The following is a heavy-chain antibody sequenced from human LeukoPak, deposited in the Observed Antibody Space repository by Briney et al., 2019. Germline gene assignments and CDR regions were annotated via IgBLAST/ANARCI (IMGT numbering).Heavy chain of an antibody. CDR3: ARGRYIVLTVYVSSSSPTPNWFDP. D-gene: IGHD2-8*01. CDR2: MNPNSGNT. CDR1: GYTFTSYD. V-gene: IGHV1-8*01. Sequence: ASVKVSCKASGYTFTSYDISWVRQATGQGLEWMGWMNPNSGNTGYAQKFQGRVTMTRNTSISTAYMELSSLRSEDTAVYYCARGRYIVLTVYVSSSSPTPNWFDPWGQGTLVTVSS. J-gene: IGHJ5*02.